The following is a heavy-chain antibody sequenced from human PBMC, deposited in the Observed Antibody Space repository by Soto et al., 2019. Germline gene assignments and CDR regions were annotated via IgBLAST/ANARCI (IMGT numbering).Heavy chain of an antibody. CDR1: GGSISSLNW. D-gene: IGHD1-1*01. J-gene: IGHJ5*02. CDR3: ARAPGGTTGTTWFDP. V-gene: IGHV4-4*02. Sequence: SETLSLTCTVAGGSISSLNWCRWVRQPPGKGLEWIGEIYHSGSTNYNPSLKSRVTISVDTSKNQFSLKLSSVTAADTAVYYCARAPGGTTGTTWFDPWGQGTLVTVSS. CDR2: IYHSGST.